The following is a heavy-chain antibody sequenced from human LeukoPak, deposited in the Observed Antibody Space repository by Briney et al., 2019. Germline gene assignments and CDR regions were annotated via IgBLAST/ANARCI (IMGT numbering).Heavy chain of an antibody. CDR2: ISSSGGNK. Sequence: PGGSLRLSCSGSGFTFSSSGMNWVRQAPGKGLEWVSHISSSGGNKYYEESVQGRFTLSSDNAKNALYLQMNSLRAEDTAASYCATFLDYWGQGTLITVSS. CDR1: GFTFSSSG. CDR3: ATFLDY. V-gene: IGHV3-48*03. J-gene: IGHJ4*02. D-gene: IGHD2/OR15-2a*01.